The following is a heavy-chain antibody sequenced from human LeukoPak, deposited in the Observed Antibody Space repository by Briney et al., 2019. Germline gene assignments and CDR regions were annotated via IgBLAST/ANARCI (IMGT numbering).Heavy chain of an antibody. CDR3: ARVRYCSTNRCYDREFDN. Sequence: KSSETLSLTCPVSGGSISNYYWPWILQPPGKGLECSGYLYYSGNTNYNPSLKSRVTISVDTSKSQFSLKLNSVTAADTAVYYCARVRYCSTNRCYDREFDNWGQGTLVTVSS. J-gene: IGHJ4*02. D-gene: IGHD2-2*01. CDR2: LYYSGNT. V-gene: IGHV4-59*01. CDR1: GGSISNYY.